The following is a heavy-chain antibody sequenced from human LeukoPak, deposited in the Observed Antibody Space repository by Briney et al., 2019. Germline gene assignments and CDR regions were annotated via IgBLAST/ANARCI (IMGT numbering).Heavy chain of an antibody. CDR2: ISGSGGST. CDR3: AKGSRLRGVITSHFDY. D-gene: IGHD3-10*01. V-gene: IGHV3-23*01. CDR1: GFTFSSYA. J-gene: IGHJ4*02. Sequence: RPGGSLRLSCAASGFTFSSYAMSWVRQAPGKGLEWVSAISGSGGSTYYADSVKGRFTISRDNSKNTLYLQMNSLRAEDTAVYYCAKGSRLRGVITSHFDYWGQGTLVTVSS.